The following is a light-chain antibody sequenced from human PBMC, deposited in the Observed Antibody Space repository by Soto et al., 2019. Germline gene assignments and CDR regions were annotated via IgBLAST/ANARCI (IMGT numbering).Light chain of an antibody. CDR1: QSVLYSSNNKNY. CDR3: QQYYSSWT. J-gene: IGKJ1*01. V-gene: IGKV4-1*01. Sequence: DIVMTQSPDSLAVSLGERATINCKSSQSVLYSSNNKNYLAWYQQKPGQHPKLLIYWASTRESGVPDRFSGSGSGTDFTLTISSLQAEDVAVYYCQQYYSSWTFGQGTKVEIK. CDR2: WAS.